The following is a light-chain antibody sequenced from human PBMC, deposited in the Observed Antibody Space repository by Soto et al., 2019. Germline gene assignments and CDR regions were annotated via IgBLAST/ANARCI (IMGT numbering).Light chain of an antibody. CDR2: DAS. J-gene: IGKJ4*01. CDR1: QSISGRY. V-gene: IGKV3-20*01. Sequence: ETVLTQSAGTLSLSPGERASLSCRASQSISGRYLAWYQQKPGQAPRLLIYDASSRDTGIPARFSGSGSGTDFILTISRLAPEDFAVYYCQQYGSSPLTFGGGTKVEIK. CDR3: QQYGSSPLT.